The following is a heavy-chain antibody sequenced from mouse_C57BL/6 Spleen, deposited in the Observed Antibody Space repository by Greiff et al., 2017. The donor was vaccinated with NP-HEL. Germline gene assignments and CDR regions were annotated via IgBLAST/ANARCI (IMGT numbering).Heavy chain of an antibody. J-gene: IGHJ3*01. V-gene: IGHV1-81*01. Sequence: QVQLQQSGAELARPGASVKLSCKASGYTFTSYGISWVKQRTGQGLEWIGEIYPRSGNTYYNEKFKGKATLTADKSSSTAYMGLRSLTSEDSAVYFCARLGYSNAFAYWGQGTLVTVSA. D-gene: IGHD2-5*01. CDR3: ARLGYSNAFAY. CDR2: IYPRSGNT. CDR1: GYTFTSYG.